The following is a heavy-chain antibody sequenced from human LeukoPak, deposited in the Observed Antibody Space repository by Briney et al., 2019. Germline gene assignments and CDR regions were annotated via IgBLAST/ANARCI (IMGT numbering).Heavy chain of an antibody. CDR3: ARRGVGKYFDY. D-gene: IGHD3-10*01. Sequence: SETLSLTCIVSGGSISSYHWSWIRQPPGKGLDWIGYIYYTGSTNYNSSLKSRVTISVDTSKIQFSLNLSSVTAADTAVYYCARRGVGKYFDYWGQGTLVTVSP. J-gene: IGHJ4*02. CDR2: IYYTGST. CDR1: GGSISSYH. V-gene: IGHV4-59*01.